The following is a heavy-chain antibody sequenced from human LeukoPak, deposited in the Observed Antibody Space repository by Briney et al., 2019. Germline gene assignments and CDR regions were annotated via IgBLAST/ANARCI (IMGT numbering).Heavy chain of an antibody. CDR3: AMSSNSAGYYYYMDV. V-gene: IGHV1-69-2*01. CDR2: VDPEDGGT. CDR1: GYTFTDYY. J-gene: IGHJ6*03. Sequence: ASVKVSCKVSGYTFTDYYMHWVQQAPGKGLEWMGLVDPEDGGTIYAEKFQGRVTITADTSTDTAYMELSSLRSEDTAVYYCAMSSNSAGYYYYMDVWGKGTTVTVSS. D-gene: IGHD6-25*01.